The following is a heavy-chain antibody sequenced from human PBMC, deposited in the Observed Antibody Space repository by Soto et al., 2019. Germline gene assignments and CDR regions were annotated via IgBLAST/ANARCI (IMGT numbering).Heavy chain of an antibody. D-gene: IGHD2-15*01. V-gene: IGHV6-1*01. CDR2: TYYRSKWYN. CDR3: AMTVPGYCSGGSCSNWFDP. J-gene: IGHJ5*02. CDR1: GDSVSSNSAA. Sequence: SQTLSLTCAISGDSVSSNSAAWNWIRQSPSRGLEWLGRTYYRSKWYNDYAVSVKSRITINPDTSKNQFSLQLNSVTPEDTAVYYCAMTVPGYCSGGSCSNWFDPWGQGTLVTVSS.